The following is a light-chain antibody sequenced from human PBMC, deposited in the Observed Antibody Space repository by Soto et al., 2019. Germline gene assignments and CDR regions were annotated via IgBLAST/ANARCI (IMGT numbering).Light chain of an antibody. Sequence: QSVLTQPPSASGTPGXRXTISCSGSSSNIGSNPVHWYQQVPGTAPKLLIHNNNQRPSGVPARFSGSKSGTSASLAISGLQSEDEADYYCAAWDDSLNGVLFGGGTKLTVL. J-gene: IGLJ2*01. V-gene: IGLV1-44*01. CDR3: AAWDDSLNGVL. CDR1: SSNIGSNP. CDR2: NNN.